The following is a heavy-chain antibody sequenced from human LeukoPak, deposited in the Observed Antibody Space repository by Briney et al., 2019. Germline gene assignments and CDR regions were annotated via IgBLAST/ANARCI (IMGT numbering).Heavy chain of an antibody. D-gene: IGHD3-3*01. CDR3: ARDRSIFGVVIAYYYYGMDV. J-gene: IGHJ6*02. CDR2: ISSNGSTI. CDR1: GFTFSDYY. V-gene: IGHV3-11*01. Sequence: GGSLRLSCAASGFTFSDYYMSWIRQAPGKGLEWVSYISSNGSTIYYADSVKGRFTISRDNAKNSLYLQMNSLRAEDTAVYYCARDRSIFGVVIAYYYYGMDVWGQGTTVTVSS.